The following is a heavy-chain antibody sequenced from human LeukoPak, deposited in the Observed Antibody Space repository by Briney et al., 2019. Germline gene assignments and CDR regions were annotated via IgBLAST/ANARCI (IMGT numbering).Heavy chain of an antibody. CDR3: ARVFTGYSYPFDY. J-gene: IGHJ4*02. V-gene: IGHV3-30-3*01. D-gene: IGHD5-18*01. CDR1: GFTFSSYT. CDR2: ISYDGTDK. Sequence: GGSLRLSCAASGFTFSSYTMHWVRQAPGKGLEWVAVISYDGTDKYYADSVKGRFTISRDNSKNTLYLQMNSLRPEDTAVYYCARVFTGYSYPFDYWGQGTLVTVSS.